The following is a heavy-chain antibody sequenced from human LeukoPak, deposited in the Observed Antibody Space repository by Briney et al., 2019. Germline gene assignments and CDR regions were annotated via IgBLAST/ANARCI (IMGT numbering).Heavy chain of an antibody. J-gene: IGHJ4*02. V-gene: IGHV4-39*01. Sequence: SETLSLTCTVSGGSISSSSYYWGWIRQPPGKGLEWIGSIYYSGSTYYNPSLKSRVTISVDTSKNQFSLKLSSVTAADTAVYYCASPGYDYVWGSYSYAIYWGQGTLVTVSS. D-gene: IGHD3-16*01. CDR2: IYYSGST. CDR1: GGSISSSSYY. CDR3: ASPGYDYVWGSYSYAIY.